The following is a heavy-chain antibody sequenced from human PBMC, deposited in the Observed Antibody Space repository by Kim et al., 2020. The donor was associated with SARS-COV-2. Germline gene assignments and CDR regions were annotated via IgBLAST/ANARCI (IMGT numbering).Heavy chain of an antibody. CDR1: GFTFSSYA. CDR3: AKEGGSGYSYFDY. CDR2: IYSAGSRT. V-gene: IGHV3-23*03. D-gene: IGHD5-12*01. J-gene: IGHJ4*02. Sequence: GGSLRLSCAASGFTFSSYAMSWVRQAPGKGLEWVSVIYSAGSRTFYADSVKGRFTISRDHSKNTLFLQMNSLRAEDTAVYYCAKEGGSGYSYFDYWGQGTLVTVSS.